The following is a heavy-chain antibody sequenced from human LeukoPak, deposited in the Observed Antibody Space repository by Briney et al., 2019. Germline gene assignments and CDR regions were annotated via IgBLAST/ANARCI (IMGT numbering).Heavy chain of an antibody. J-gene: IGHJ4*02. D-gene: IGHD1-14*01. CDR3: ARGDWEPSDY. CDR1: GFTFRNYW. CDR2: IKRDGRAR. Sequence: GGSLRLSCAASGFTFRNYWMTWLPQAPGKGLEGVANIKRDGRARNYVDSVKGRFTIYRDNAKNSLYLQMNTLRVEDTAVYYCARGDWEPSDYWGQGTLVTVSS. V-gene: IGHV3-7*04.